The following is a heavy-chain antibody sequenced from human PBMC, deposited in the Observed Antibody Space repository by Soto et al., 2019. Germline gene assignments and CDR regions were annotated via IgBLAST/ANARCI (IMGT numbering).Heavy chain of an antibody. J-gene: IGHJ4*02. Sequence: QVQLVQSGAEVKKPGASVKVSCKASGYTFTSYAMHWVRQAPGQRLEWMGWINAGNGNTKYSQKFHRTVTITRDTSASTAYMELSSLRSEDTSVYYCARGLNGYSHYFDYWGQGTLVTVSS. CDR2: INAGNGNT. D-gene: IGHD5-18*01. CDR3: ARGLNGYSHYFDY. CDR1: GYTFTSYA. V-gene: IGHV1-3*01.